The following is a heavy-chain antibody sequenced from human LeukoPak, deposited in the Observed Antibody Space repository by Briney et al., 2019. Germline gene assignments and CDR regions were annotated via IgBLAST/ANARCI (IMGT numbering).Heavy chain of an antibody. D-gene: IGHD4-17*01. CDR1: GYTFTSYG. V-gene: IGHV1-18*01. Sequence: VASVNVTCKASGYTFTSYGISWVRQAPGQGLEWMGWISAYNGNTNCAQKLQGRVTMTTDTSTSTAYMELRSLRSDDTAVYYCARETYGDSDYWGQGALLTVSS. CDR2: ISAYNGNT. CDR3: ARETYGDSDY. J-gene: IGHJ4*02.